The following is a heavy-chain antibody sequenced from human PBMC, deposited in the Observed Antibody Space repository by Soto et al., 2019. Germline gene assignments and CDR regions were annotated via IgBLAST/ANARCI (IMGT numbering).Heavy chain of an antibody. CDR1: GGSISSYY. CDR2: IYYSGST. Sequence: PSETLSLTCTVSGGSISSYYWSCFRQPPGKGLEWIGYIYYSGSTNYNPSLKSRVTISVDTSKNQFSLKLSSVTAADTAVYYCAGGRATIWDYWGQGTLVTVSS. J-gene: IGHJ4*02. CDR3: AGGRATIWDY. V-gene: IGHV4-59*01. D-gene: IGHD3-10*01.